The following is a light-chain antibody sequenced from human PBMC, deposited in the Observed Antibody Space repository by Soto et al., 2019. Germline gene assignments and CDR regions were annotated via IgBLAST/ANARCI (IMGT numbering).Light chain of an antibody. V-gene: IGKV1-27*01. CDR2: AAS. CDR1: QGISNY. CDR3: QKYNSALPPLT. J-gene: IGKJ4*01. Sequence: DIPMTQSPSSLSASVGDRVTITCRASQGISNYLAWYQQKPGKVPKLLIYAASTLQSGVPSRFSGSGSGTDFTLTISSLQPEDVATYYCQKYNSALPPLTFGGGTKVEIK.